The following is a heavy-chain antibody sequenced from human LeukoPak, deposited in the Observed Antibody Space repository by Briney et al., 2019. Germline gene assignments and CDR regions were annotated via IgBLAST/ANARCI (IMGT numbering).Heavy chain of an antibody. D-gene: IGHD3-22*01. CDR2: IYYTGST. J-gene: IGHJ4*02. V-gene: IGHV4-59*01. Sequence: SETLSLTCTVSGGSIRSYYWSWIRQPPGKGLEWLGYIYYTGSTKYNSSLKSRVTISVDTSKNQFSLKLSSVTAADTAVYYCARVAPSQWLLLPNYFDYWGQETLVTVSS. CDR1: GGSIRSYY. CDR3: ARVAPSQWLLLPNYFDY.